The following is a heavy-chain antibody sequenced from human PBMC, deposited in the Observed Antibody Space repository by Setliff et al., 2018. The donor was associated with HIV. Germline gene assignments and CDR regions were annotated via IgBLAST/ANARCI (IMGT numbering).Heavy chain of an antibody. CDR1: GASFSGYY. D-gene: IGHD3-16*01. V-gene: IGHV4-34*01. CDR2: INHSGST. CDR3: ARAPSHYDVFTDSYVPYHLDH. Sequence: RLETLSLTCAVYGASFSGYYWAWIRQSPGTGLEWIGEINHSGSTNYRPSLRSRVTISFDTSRNQVSLRLNSVTAADAAVYYCARAPSHYDVFTDSYVPYHLDHWGQGKLVTVS. J-gene: IGHJ4*02.